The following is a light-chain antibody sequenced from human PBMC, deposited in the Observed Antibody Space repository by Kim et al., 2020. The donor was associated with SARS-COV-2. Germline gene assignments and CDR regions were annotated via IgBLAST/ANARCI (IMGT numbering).Light chain of an antibody. CDR3: QSYDSSLSGVV. CDR2: GNS. V-gene: IGLV1-40*01. Sequence: QRVTISCTGRSSNIGAGYEVHGYQQLPGTAPKLLIYGNSNRPSGVPDRFSGSKSGTSASLAITGLQAEDEADYYCQSYDSSLSGVVFGGGTQLTVL. J-gene: IGLJ2*01. CDR1: SSNIGAGYE.